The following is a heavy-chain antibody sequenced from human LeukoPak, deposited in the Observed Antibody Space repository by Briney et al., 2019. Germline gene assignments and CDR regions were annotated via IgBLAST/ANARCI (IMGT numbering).Heavy chain of an antibody. J-gene: IGHJ4*02. V-gene: IGHV3-33*01. CDR3: AMYSGSDWELNY. CDR1: GFTLSNHG. D-gene: IGHD5-12*01. Sequence: PGGSLRLSCAASGFTLSNHGIYWVRQAPGKGLEWVAIIWYDGSKKYYGDPVKGRFTVSRDNSKNTLYLQMNSLRAEDTAVYYCAMYSGSDWELNYWGQGTLVTVSS. CDR2: IWYDGSKK.